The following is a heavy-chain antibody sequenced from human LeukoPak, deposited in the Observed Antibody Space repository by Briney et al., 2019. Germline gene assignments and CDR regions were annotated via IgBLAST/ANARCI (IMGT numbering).Heavy chain of an antibody. Sequence: GGSLRLSCAASGFTFSSYSMDWVRQAPGKRLEWVSSISSSSSYIYYADSVKGRFTISRDNAKNSLYLQMNSLRAEDTAVYYCARDLLALLWFGEEGFWFDPWGQGTLVTVSS. J-gene: IGHJ5*02. CDR1: GFTFSSYS. CDR3: ARDLLALLWFGEEGFWFDP. D-gene: IGHD3-10*01. V-gene: IGHV3-21*01. CDR2: ISSSSSYI.